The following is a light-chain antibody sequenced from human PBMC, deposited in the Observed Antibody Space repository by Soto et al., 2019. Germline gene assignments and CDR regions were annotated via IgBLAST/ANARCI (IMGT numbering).Light chain of an antibody. CDR2: GAS. CDR3: QQYDNSPLT. V-gene: IGKV3-15*01. CDR1: QSVSSN. Sequence: EIEMTQSPATLPVSPGDIATLSCRASQSVSSNLAWYQQKPGQAPRIIIYGASTRATGIPARFSGSGSGTDCTLTISRLEPEDVAVYYCQQYDNSPLTFGGGTKVDIK. J-gene: IGKJ4*01.